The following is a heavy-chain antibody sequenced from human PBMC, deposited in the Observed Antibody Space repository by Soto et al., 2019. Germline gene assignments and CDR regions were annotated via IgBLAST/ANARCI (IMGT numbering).Heavy chain of an antibody. CDR3: ASRSSTSPPSY. D-gene: IGHD2-2*01. CDR2: INHSGST. J-gene: IGHJ4*02. Sequence: QVQLQQWGAGLLKPSETLSLTCAVYGGSFSGYYWSWIRQPPGKGLEWIGEINHSGSTNYNPSLKSRVTISVDTSKNQFSLKLSSVTAADTAVYYCASRSSTSPPSYWGQGTLVTVSS. V-gene: IGHV4-34*01. CDR1: GGSFSGYY.